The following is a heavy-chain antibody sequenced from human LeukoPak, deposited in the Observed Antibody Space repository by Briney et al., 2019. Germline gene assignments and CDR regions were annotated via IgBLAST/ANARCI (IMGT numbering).Heavy chain of an antibody. Sequence: PSETLSLTCAVYGGSFSGYYWSWIRQPPGKGLEWIGEINHSGSTNYNPSLKSRVTISVDTSKNQFSLKLSSVTAADTAVYYCASGLRHWGQGTLVTVSS. V-gene: IGHV4-34*01. CDR3: ASGLRH. D-gene: IGHD4-17*01. CDR2: INHSGST. CDR1: GGSFSGYY. J-gene: IGHJ4*02.